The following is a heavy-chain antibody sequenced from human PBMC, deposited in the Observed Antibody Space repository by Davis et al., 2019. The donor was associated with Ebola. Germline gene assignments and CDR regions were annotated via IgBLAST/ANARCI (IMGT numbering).Heavy chain of an antibody. V-gene: IGHV1-69*10. Sequence: SVKVSCKASGDITSSHEFAWVRQAPGQGLEWLGGVMPRLDLKQYGNKVTAAVTITADTSKNEAYLELSRLRSDDTAIYYCARDVEGDGYYAKWGQGTLITVSS. J-gene: IGHJ4*02. CDR2: VMPRLDLK. D-gene: IGHD5-24*01. CDR3: ARDVEGDGYYAK. CDR1: GDITSSHE.